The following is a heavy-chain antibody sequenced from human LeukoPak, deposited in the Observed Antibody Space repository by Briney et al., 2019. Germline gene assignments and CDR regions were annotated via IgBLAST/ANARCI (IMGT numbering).Heavy chain of an antibody. CDR1: GFTFSSYG. J-gene: IGHJ4*02. V-gene: IGHV3-33*01. CDR2: IWYDGSNK. CDR3: ARDMVRGVIKTGIDY. Sequence: GRSLRLSCAASGFTFSSYGMHWVRQAPGKGLEWVAVIWYDGSNKYYADSVKGRFTISRDNSKNTLYLQMNSLRAEDTAVYYCARDMVRGVIKTGIDYWGQGTLVTVSS. D-gene: IGHD3-10*01.